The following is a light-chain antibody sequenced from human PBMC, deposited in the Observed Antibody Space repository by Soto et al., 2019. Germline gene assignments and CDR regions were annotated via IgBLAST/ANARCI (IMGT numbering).Light chain of an antibody. V-gene: IGKV3-11*01. CDR2: DAS. Sequence: EIVLTQSPATLSLSPGERATLSCRASQSVSSYLAWYQQKPGQAPRLLIYDASNRATGIPARFSGSGSGTDFILTISSLEPEDFAVYYCQQGSDWPRTFGGGTKVEIK. J-gene: IGKJ4*01. CDR1: QSVSSY. CDR3: QQGSDWPRT.